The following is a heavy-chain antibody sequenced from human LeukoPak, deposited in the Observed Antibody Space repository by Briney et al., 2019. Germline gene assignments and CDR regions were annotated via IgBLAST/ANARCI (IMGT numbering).Heavy chain of an antibody. J-gene: IGHJ6*03. D-gene: IGHD3-10*01. CDR1: GYTFSTYY. V-gene: IGHV1-46*01. CDR2: INPSGTDS. Sequence: ASVKVSCKASGYTFSTYYMHWVRQAPGQGLEWMGIINPSGTDSNYAQKFQGRVTITADKSTSTAYMELSSLRSEDTAVYYCAKAGLWFGDYYYMDVWGKGTTVTISS. CDR3: AKAGLWFGDYYYMDV.